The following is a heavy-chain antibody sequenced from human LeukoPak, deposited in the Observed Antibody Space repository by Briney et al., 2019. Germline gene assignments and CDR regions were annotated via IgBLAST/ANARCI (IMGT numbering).Heavy chain of an antibody. CDR1: GFTFSSYA. Sequence: GGSLRLSCAASGFTFSSYAMHWVRQAPGKGLEWVAVISYDGSNKYYADSVKGRFTISRDNSKNTLYLQMSSLRAEDTAVYYCAKDPAASDNDYWGQGTLVTVSS. D-gene: IGHD2-15*01. V-gene: IGHV3-30-3*01. CDR3: AKDPAASDNDY. J-gene: IGHJ4*02. CDR2: ISYDGSNK.